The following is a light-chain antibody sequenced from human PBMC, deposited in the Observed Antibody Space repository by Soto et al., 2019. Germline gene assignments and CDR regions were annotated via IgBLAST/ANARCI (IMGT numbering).Light chain of an antibody. CDR2: AAS. CDR1: QSISSY. CDR3: QQSYSTHS. Sequence: DIQMTQSPSSLSASVGDRVTITCRASQSISSYLNWYQQKPGKAPKLLIYAASSLQSGVPSRFSGSGSRTDFTLTISSLQPEDFATYYCQQSYSTHSFGQGTKVEIK. V-gene: IGKV1-39*01. J-gene: IGKJ1*01.